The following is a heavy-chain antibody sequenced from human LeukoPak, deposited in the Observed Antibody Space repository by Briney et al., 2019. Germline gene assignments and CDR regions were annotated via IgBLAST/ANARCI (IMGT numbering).Heavy chain of an antibody. CDR1: GFPLSNYW. J-gene: IGHJ4*02. CDR3: AKASTVLKPIDS. CDR2: ISPIGSRT. D-gene: IGHD1-14*01. Sequence: GGSLRLSCAASGFPLSNYWMTWVRQAPGKGLEWVSAISPIGSRTYYADSVKGRFTISRDNSKNTLYLQMNSLRAGDTAIYYCAKASTVLKPIDSWGQGTLVTVSS. V-gene: IGHV3-23*01.